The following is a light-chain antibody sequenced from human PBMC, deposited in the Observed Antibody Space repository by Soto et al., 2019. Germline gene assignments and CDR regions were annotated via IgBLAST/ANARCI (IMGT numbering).Light chain of an antibody. CDR2: EVS. V-gene: IGLV2-8*01. CDR3: SSYAGSNNFEWV. J-gene: IGLJ2*01. CDR1: SSDVGGYNY. Sequence: QSALTQPPSASGSPGQSVTISCTGTSSDVGGYNYVSWYQQHPGKAPKLMIYEVSKRPSGFPDRFSGSKSGNTASLTVSGLQAEDEADYYCSSYAGSNNFEWVFGGGTKLTVL.